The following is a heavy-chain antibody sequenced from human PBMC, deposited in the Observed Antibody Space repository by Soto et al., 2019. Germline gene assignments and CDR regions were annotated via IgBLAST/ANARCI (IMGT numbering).Heavy chain of an antibody. CDR2: ISGSGGST. D-gene: IGHD2-2*01. CDR3: AKIIVDIVVVPAADGFDY. Sequence: EVQLLESGGGLVQPGGSLRLSCAASGFTFSSYAMSWVRQAPGKGLEWVSAISGSGGSTYYADSVKGRFTISRDNSKNTLHLQMNSLGAEDTAVYYCAKIIVDIVVVPAADGFDYWGQGTLVTVSS. CDR1: GFTFSSYA. V-gene: IGHV3-23*01. J-gene: IGHJ4*02.